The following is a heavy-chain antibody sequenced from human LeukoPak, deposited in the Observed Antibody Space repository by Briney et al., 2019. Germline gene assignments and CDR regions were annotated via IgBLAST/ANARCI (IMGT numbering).Heavy chain of an antibody. CDR2: ISAYNGNT. Sequence: ASVKVSCKSSGYTFTSYGISWVRQAPAQELEWMGLISAYNGNTNYAQKLQGRVTMTTDTSTSTAYMELRSVRSDDTAVYYCARDNVHSGYDYVPREFDYWGQGTLVTVSS. D-gene: IGHD5-12*01. V-gene: IGHV1-18*01. J-gene: IGHJ4*02. CDR1: GYTFTSYG. CDR3: ARDNVHSGYDYVPREFDY.